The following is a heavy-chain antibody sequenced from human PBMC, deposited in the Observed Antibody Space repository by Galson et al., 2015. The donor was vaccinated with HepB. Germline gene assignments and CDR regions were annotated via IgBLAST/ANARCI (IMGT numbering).Heavy chain of an antibody. CDR2: IYYSRNT. J-gene: IGHJ4*02. Sequence: SETLSLTCTVSGGSITRSDYCWGWIRQPPGKGLEWVASIYYSRNTHYNPSLKSRATISADTSKNQFSLRLSSVTAADTAVYYCASKPIFSGAYYYFDYWGQGTLVTVSS. CDR1: GGSITRSDYC. D-gene: IGHD1-26*01. CDR3: ASKPIFSGAYYYFDY. V-gene: IGHV4-39*01.